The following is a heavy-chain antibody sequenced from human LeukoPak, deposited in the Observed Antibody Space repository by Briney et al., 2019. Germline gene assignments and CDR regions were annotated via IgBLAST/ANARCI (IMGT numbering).Heavy chain of an antibody. CDR2: IYYSGST. J-gene: IGHJ4*02. CDR1: GGSISSSSYY. CDR3: ASYDFWSGPPDY. Sequence: PSETLSLTCTVSGGSISSSSYYWGWIRQPPGKGLEWIGSIYYSGSTYYNPSLKSRVTIPVDTSKNQFSLKLSSVTAADTAVYYCASYDFWSGPPDYWGQGTLVTVSS. V-gene: IGHV4-39*07. D-gene: IGHD3-3*01.